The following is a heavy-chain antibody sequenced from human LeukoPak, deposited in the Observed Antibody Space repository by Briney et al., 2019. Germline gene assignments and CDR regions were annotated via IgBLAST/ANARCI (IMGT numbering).Heavy chain of an antibody. V-gene: IGHV3-30*02. Sequence: GGSLRLSCAASGFTFSTYGMRWVRQAPGKGLEWVSFIRHGGSNKYYPDSVKGRFTISRDNSKNTLYLQMNSLRAEDTAVYYCAKDASSSWYGYYFDYWGQGTLVTVS. J-gene: IGHJ4*02. CDR3: AKDASSSWYGYYFDY. D-gene: IGHD6-13*01. CDR1: GFTFSTYG. CDR2: IRHGGSNK.